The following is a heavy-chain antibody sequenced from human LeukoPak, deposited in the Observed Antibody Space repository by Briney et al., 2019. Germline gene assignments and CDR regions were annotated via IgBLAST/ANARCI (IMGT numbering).Heavy chain of an antibody. J-gene: IGHJ4*02. CDR3: ARDQEGFDY. Sequence: ASVKVSCKASGYTFTNNYLHWVRQAPGQGLEWMGMIYPRDGSTSYAQNFQGRVTVTRDTSTTTVHMELRGLRSEDTAVYYCARDQEGFDYWGQGTVVTVSP. CDR2: IYPRDGST. V-gene: IGHV1-46*01. CDR1: GYTFTNNY.